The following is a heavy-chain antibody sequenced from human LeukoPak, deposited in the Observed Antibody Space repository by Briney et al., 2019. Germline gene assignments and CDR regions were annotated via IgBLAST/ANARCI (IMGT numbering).Heavy chain of an antibody. D-gene: IGHD1-26*01. CDR1: GFTFDDYA. J-gene: IGHJ4*02. CDR2: ISWNSGSI. CDR3: AKGVFVGATNGYYFDY. Sequence: GRSLRLSCAASGFTFDDYAMHWVRQAPGKGLEWVSGISWNSGSIGHADSVKGRFTISRDNAKNSLYLQMNSLRAEDTALYYCAKGVFVGATNGYYFDYWGQGTLVTVSS. V-gene: IGHV3-9*01.